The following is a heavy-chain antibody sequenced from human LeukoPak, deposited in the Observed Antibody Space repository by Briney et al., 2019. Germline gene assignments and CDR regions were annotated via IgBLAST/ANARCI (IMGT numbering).Heavy chain of an antibody. CDR2: IIPISGTA. D-gene: IGHD2-2*01. V-gene: IGHV1-69*05. CDR3: ARAASVTYCSSTSCRIDAFDI. CDR1: GGTFSSYA. J-gene: IGHJ3*02. Sequence: SVKVSCKASGGTFSSYAISWVRQAPGQGLEWMGGIIPISGTANYAQKFRGRVTITTDESTSTAYMELSSLRSEDTAVYYCARAASVTYCSSTSCRIDAFDIWGQGTMVTVSS.